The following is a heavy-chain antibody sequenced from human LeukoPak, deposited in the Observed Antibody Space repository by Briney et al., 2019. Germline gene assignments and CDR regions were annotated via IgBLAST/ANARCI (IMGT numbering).Heavy chain of an antibody. J-gene: IGHJ5*02. D-gene: IGHD6-25*01. V-gene: IGHV4-34*01. CDR1: GGSFSGFY. CDR2: INYTGST. CDR3: ARVAGYLPTRWFDP. Sequence: SDTLSLTCAVYGGSFSGFYWNWIRHVPGKGLEWIGEINYTGSTSYNPSLKSRVTISVDTSQNQFFLLLTSVTAADTAVYYCARVAGYLPTRWFDPWGQGTHVTVSS.